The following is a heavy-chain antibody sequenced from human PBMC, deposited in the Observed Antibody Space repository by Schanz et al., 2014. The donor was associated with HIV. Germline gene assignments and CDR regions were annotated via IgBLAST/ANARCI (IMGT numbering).Heavy chain of an antibody. J-gene: IGHJ6*02. CDR3: AKDGGSRGRRMGMDV. V-gene: IGHV3-30*18. CDR2: ISYDGINK. Sequence: QVQLVESGGGVVQPGKSLRLSCAASGFTFNTYGMHWVRQAPGKGLEWVALISYDGINKYYGDSVKGRFTISRDNSKNTVYLQMNSLRAEDTAIYHCAKDGGSRGRRMGMDVWGQGTTVTVSS. CDR1: GFTFNTYG. D-gene: IGHD3-10*01.